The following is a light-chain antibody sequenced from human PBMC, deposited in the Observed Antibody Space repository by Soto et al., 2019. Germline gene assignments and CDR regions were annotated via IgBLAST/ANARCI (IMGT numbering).Light chain of an antibody. V-gene: IGKV3-20*01. J-gene: IGKJ2*01. Sequence: EIVLTQSPGTLSLSPGERATLSCRASQSVTSDFLAWYQQKPGQAPRLHIYGASTRAAGVPDRFSGSGSGTDFNLTITILEAEDFAVYYCQQYGRSSLMFTFGPGTKL. CDR3: QQYGRSSLMFT. CDR1: QSVTSDF. CDR2: GAS.